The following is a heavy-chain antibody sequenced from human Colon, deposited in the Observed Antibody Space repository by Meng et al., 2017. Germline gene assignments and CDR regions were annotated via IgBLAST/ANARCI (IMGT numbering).Heavy chain of an antibody. CDR3: TRGWYNSGWGSFHY. V-gene: IGHV1-3*01. D-gene: IGHD6-19*01. CDR2: INVGSGNT. CDR1: GDTSTTFA. J-gene: IGHJ4*02. Sequence: ASVKVSRKAPGDTSTTFAVSWVRQAPGHRLEWMGWINVGSGNTKYSQKFQGRLTLTWDTSASTAYMELSGLRSEDSAVYYCTRGWYNSGWGSFHYWGQGTLVTVSS.